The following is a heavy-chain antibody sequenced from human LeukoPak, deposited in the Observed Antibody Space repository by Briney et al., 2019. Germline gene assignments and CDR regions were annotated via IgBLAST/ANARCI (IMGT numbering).Heavy chain of an antibody. CDR1: GFTFNNYG. CDR2: ISARGSTS. Sequence: PGGSLRLSCKASGFTFNNYGMHWVRQAPGGGLEWVSIISARGSTSSYADSVKGRFTISRDNAKNSLYLQMTSLRAEDTAVYYCATSHDAAGNSWGQGTLVTVSS. D-gene: IGHD6-13*01. V-gene: IGHV3-23*01. J-gene: IGHJ5*02. CDR3: ATSHDAAGNS.